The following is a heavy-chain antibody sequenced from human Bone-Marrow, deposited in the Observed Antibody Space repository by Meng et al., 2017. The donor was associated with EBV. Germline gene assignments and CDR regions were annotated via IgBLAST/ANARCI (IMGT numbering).Heavy chain of an antibody. CDR3: ARGQSIAVAVSTNYFDY. CDR2: IYHSGST. Sequence: QVQRRGSGPGLVKPSGPLSLTCAVSGGSISSSNWWSWVRQPPGKGLEWIGEIYHSGSTNYNPSLKSRVTISVDKSKNQFSLKLSSVTAADTAVYYCARGQSIAVAVSTNYFDYWGQGTLVTVSS. V-gene: IGHV4-4*02. CDR1: GGSISSSNW. J-gene: IGHJ4*02. D-gene: IGHD6-19*01.